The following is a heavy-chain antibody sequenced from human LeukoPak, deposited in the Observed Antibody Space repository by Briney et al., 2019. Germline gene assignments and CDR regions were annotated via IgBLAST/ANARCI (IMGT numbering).Heavy chain of an antibody. V-gene: IGHV4-59*01. J-gene: IGHJ6*03. CDR1: GGSISSYY. D-gene: IGHD6-13*01. CDR3: ARCSSSWYGYYYYYMDV. Sequence: SENLSLNCTVSGGSISSYYWSWIRQPPGKGLEWIGYIYYSGSTNYNPSLKSRVTISVDTSKNQFSLKLSSVTAADTAVYYCARCSSSWYGYYYYYMDVWGKGTTVTVSS. CDR2: IYYSGST.